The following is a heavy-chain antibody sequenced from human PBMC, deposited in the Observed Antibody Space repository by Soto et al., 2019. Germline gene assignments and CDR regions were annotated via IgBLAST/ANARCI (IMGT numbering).Heavy chain of an antibody. CDR3: ATSRPISIAAAGTWYYFDY. V-gene: IGHV1-69*13. D-gene: IGHD6-13*01. J-gene: IGHJ4*02. CDR2: IIPIFGTA. CDR1: GGTFSSYA. Sequence: SVKVSCKASGGTFSSYAISWVRQAPGQGLEWMGGIIPIFGTANYAQKFQGRVTITADESTSTAYMELSSLRSEDTAVYYCATSRPISIAAAGTWYYFDYWGQGTLVTVSS.